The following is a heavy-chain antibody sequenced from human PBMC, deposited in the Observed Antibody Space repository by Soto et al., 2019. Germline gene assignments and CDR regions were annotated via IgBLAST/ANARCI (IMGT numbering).Heavy chain of an antibody. CDR2: INHSGST. D-gene: IGHD3-3*01. CDR1: GGSFSGYY. Sequence: QVQLQQWGAGLLKPSETLSLTCAVYGGSFSGYYWSWIRQPPGKGLEWIGEINHSGSTNYNPSLKSRVTISVDTSKNQFSLKLSSVTAADTAVYYCARGPYYEFWSGYYTMGYFDYWGQGTLVTVSS. CDR3: ARGPYYEFWSGYYTMGYFDY. V-gene: IGHV4-34*01. J-gene: IGHJ4*02.